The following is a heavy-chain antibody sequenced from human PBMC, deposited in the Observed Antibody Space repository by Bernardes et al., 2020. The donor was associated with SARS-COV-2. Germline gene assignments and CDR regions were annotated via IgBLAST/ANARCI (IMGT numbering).Heavy chain of an antibody. V-gene: IGHV1-69*02. CDR3: ARSPMDYYDYGMDV. Sequence: SVKVSCKASGGTFSRFTINWVRQAPGQGLEYMGRIIPTLDITNYAQKFQGRVTITADKSTSTAYMELSSLRSEDTAVYYCARSPMDYYDYGMDVWGQGTTVTVSS. J-gene: IGHJ6*02. CDR2: IIPTLDIT. CDR1: GGTFSRFT.